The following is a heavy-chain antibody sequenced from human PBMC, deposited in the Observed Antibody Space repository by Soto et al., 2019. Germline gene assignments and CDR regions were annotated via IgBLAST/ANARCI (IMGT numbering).Heavy chain of an antibody. CDR2: IWYDGSNK. CDR3: ARDRSMRHAFDI. J-gene: IGHJ3*02. V-gene: IGHV3-33*01. Sequence: QVQLVESGGGVVQPGRSLRLSCAASGFTFSSYGMHWVRQAPGKGLEWVAVIWYDGSNKYYADSVKGRFTICRDNSKNTLYLQMNSLRAEDTAVYYCARDRSMRHAFDIWGQGTMVTVSS. CDR1: GFTFSSYG.